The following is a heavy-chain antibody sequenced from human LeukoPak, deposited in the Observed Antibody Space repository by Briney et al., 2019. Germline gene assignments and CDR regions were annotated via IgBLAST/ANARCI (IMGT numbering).Heavy chain of an antibody. D-gene: IGHD3-10*01. CDR1: GGSISRYY. Sequence: ETLSLTCTVSGGSISRYYWSWVRQAPGKGLEWVANINQDGSEKYYVDSVKGRFTISRDNAKNSLYLQMNSLRAEDTAVYYCAREITKDAFDIWGQGTMVAVSS. CDR2: INQDGSEK. V-gene: IGHV3-7*01. J-gene: IGHJ3*02. CDR3: AREITKDAFDI.